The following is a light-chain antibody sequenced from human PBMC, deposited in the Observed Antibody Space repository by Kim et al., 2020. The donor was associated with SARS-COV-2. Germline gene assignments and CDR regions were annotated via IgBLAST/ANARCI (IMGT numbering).Light chain of an antibody. Sequence: DIQLTQSPSSLSASVGDRVTIPCRASQGIDIYLNWYQQKPGKAPKLLIYAASSLQSGVPARFSGSGSGTDFTLTISSLQVENFATYFCQQTYRTPRTFGQGPKL. CDR1: QGIDIY. CDR3: QQTYRTPRT. CDR2: AAS. J-gene: IGKJ1*01. V-gene: IGKV1-39*01.